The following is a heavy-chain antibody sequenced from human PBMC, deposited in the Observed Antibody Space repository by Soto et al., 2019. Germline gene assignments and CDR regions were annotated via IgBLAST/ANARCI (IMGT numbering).Heavy chain of an antibody. J-gene: IGHJ5*01. D-gene: IGHD1-7*01. Sequence: AGGSLRLSCAASGFSFSSDSVGWVRQAPGKGLEWVASISSSGSFMNYADSAKGRFTISRDNAKNSLYLQMRSLKDEDAAVYYCARDPPSGTTLDWFDSWGQGTLVTVSS. V-gene: IGHV3-21*01. CDR3: ARDPPSGTTLDWFDS. CDR2: ISSSGSFM. CDR1: GFSFSSDS.